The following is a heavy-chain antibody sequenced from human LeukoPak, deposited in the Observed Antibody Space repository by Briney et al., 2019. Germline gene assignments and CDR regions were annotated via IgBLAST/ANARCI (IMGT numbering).Heavy chain of an antibody. Sequence: SVKVSCKASGGTFTSYAISWVRQAPAQGLEWMGGIIPIFGTANYAQKFQGRVTITADESTSTAYMELSSLRSEDTAVYYCARDQGTTVAESPFYYWGQGTLVTVSS. CDR3: ARDQGTTVAESPFYY. CDR2: IIPIFGTA. CDR1: GGTFTSYA. D-gene: IGHD4-23*01. J-gene: IGHJ4*02. V-gene: IGHV1-69*13.